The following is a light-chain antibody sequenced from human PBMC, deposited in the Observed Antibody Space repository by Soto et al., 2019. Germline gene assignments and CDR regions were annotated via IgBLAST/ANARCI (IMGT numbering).Light chain of an antibody. CDR1: HSVGSN. V-gene: IGKV3-20*01. CDR3: QQYGSSGT. CDR2: GAS. Sequence: NGLTQSPGTLSLTQGERATLPCTASHSVGSNLAWYQQKPGQAPRLLIYGASNRATGIPDRFSGSGSGTDFTLTISRLEPEDFAVYYCQQYGSSGTFGEGTKV. J-gene: IGKJ4*02.